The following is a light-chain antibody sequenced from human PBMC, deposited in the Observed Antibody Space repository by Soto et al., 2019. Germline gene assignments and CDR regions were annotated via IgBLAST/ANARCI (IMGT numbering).Light chain of an antibody. J-gene: IGLJ1*01. CDR2: EGS. CDR3: CSYAGSSPYV. CDR1: SSDVWSYNL. V-gene: IGLV2-23*01. Sequence: QSALTQPASVSGSPGQSITISCTGTSSDVWSYNLVSWYQQHPGKAPKLMIYEGSKRRTGVSNRFSGSQSGHTASLTTSGLQAEGEADYYCCSYAGSSPYVFGTGTKLTVL.